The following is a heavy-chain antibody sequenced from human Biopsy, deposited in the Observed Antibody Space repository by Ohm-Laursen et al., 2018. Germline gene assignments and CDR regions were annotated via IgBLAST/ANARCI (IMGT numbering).Heavy chain of an antibody. D-gene: IGHD3-10*01. Sequence: SLRLSCAAAGFSFTSYTMNWVLQVPGKGLEWVSSIASRSGYKYYADSVKGRFTISRDNAKNSLYLQMNSLRAEDTAVYFCASLGLVWFGELLSVPFGLDVWGQGTPVTVSS. J-gene: IGHJ6*02. CDR2: IASRSGYK. V-gene: IGHV3-21*01. CDR3: ASLGLVWFGELLSVPFGLDV. CDR1: GFSFTSYT.